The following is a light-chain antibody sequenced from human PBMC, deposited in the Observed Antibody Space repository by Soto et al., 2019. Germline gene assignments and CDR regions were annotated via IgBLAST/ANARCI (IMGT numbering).Light chain of an antibody. CDR3: QQYGSSPT. CDR1: QSISSSY. CDR2: DVS. V-gene: IGKV3-20*01. J-gene: IGKJ1*01. Sequence: EFVLTQSPGTLSLSPGERATLSCRSSQSISSSYLAWYQQKPGQAPRLLIYDVSNRATGIPERFSGSGSGTDFTLTISRLEPEDFAVYYCQQYGSSPTFGQGTKVEIK.